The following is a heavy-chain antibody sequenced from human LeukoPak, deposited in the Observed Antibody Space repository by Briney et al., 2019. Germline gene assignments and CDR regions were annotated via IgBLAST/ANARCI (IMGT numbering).Heavy chain of an antibody. Sequence: PGGSLRLSCAASGFTVSSNYMSWVRQAPGKGLEWVSVIYSDDSTYYADSVKGRFTISRHNSKNTLYLQMNSLRAEDTAVYFCARRNPDLQRWYDPWGQGILVTVSS. CDR3: ARRNPDLQRWYDP. V-gene: IGHV3-53*04. J-gene: IGHJ5*02. D-gene: IGHD2-15*01. CDR2: IYSDDST. CDR1: GFTVSSNY.